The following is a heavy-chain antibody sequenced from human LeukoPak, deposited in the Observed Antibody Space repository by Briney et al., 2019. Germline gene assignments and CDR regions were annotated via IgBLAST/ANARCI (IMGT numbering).Heavy chain of an antibody. CDR3: ARLTKTEQPHNWFDP. CDR1: GYSFTSYW. V-gene: IGHV5-51*01. D-gene: IGHD6-13*01. J-gene: IGHJ5*02. Sequence: GESLKISCKGSGYSFTSYWIGWVRQMPGKGLEWMGIIYPGDSDTRYSPSFQGRVTISADKSISTAYLQWSSLKASDTAMYYCARLTKTEQPHNWFDPWGQGTLVTVSS. CDR2: IYPGDSDT.